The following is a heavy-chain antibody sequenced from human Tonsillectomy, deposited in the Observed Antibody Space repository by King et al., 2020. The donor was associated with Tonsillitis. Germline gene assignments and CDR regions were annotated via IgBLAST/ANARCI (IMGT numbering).Heavy chain of an antibody. CDR2: IYYRGTT. J-gene: IGHJ3*01. D-gene: IGHD3-9*01. V-gene: IGHV4-30-4*01. CDR1: GGSISSGDYY. Sequence: VQLQESGPGLVKPSQTLSLTCTVSGGSISSGDYYWTWIRQPPGKGLEWIGYIYYRGTTYYNPSLKSRITISIDTSKNQFSLNLSSETAADTAVYFCARDLTIFRVFDVWGQGTLVTVSS. CDR3: ARDLTIFRVFDV.